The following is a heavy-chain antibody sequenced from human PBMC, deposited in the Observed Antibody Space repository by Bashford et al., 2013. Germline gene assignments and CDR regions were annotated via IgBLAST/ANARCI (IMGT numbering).Heavy chain of an antibody. D-gene: IGHD2/OR15-2a*01. J-gene: IGHJ3*02. Sequence: VRQAPGKGLEWVSGISGSGGRTYYADSVKGRFTVSRDNSKNMLFLQMNSLRPEDTAVYYCATDGDQRVNIYDAFHMWGQGTLVTVSS. CDR2: ISGSGGRT. V-gene: IGHV3-23*01. CDR3: ATDGDQRVNIYDAFHM.